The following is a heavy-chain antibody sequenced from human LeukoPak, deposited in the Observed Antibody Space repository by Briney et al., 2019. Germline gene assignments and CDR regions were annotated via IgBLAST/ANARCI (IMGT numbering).Heavy chain of an antibody. CDR3: VGGDRRPSWYFDL. J-gene: IGHJ2*01. Sequence: GSLRLSCAASGFTFSSYGMHWVRQAPGKGLEWVAVISYDGSNKYYADSVKGRFTISRDNSKNTLYLQMNSLRAEDTAVYYCVGGDRRPSWYFDLWGRGTLVTVSS. CDR1: GFTFSSYG. CDR2: ISYDGSNK. V-gene: IGHV3-30*03. D-gene: IGHD2-21*02.